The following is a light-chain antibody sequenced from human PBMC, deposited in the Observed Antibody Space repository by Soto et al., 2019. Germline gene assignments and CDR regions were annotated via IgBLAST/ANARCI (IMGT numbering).Light chain of an antibody. CDR2: GAT. J-gene: IGKJ5*01. CDR3: QQYNGWPIT. Sequence: EIVMTQSPVTLSVSPGERATLSCRASQSISSNLAWHQQKPGQAPRLLIHGATTRATGIPDRFSGSGSGTDFTLTISRLQSEDFAVYYCQQYNGWPITFGQGTRLEIK. V-gene: IGKV3D-15*01. CDR1: QSISSN.